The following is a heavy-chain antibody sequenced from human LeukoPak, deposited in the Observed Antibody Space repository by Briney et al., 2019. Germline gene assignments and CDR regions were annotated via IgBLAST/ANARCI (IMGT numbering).Heavy chain of an antibody. CDR2: INHSGST. CDR3: ARERDSSGFLDY. D-gene: IGHD3-22*01. V-gene: IGHV4-34*01. Sequence: PSETLSLTCAVYGGSFSGYYWSWIRQPPGKGLEWIGEINHSGSTNYNPSLKSRLTISVDTSKNQFSLKLSSVTAADTAVYYCARERDSSGFLDYWGQGTLVTVSS. CDR1: GGSFSGYY. J-gene: IGHJ4*02.